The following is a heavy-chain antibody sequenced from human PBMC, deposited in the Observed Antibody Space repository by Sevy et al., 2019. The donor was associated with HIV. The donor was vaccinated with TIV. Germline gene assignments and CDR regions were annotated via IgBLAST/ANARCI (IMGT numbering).Heavy chain of an antibody. CDR1: GGSISSGDYY. D-gene: IGHD3-10*01. Sequence: SETLSLTCTVSGGSISSGDYYWSWIRQPPGKGLEWIGYIYYSGSTYYNPSLKSRVTISVDTSKNQFSLKLSSVTAADTAVYYCARDSLWFGELSERGMDVWGQGTTVTVSS. CDR3: ARDSLWFGELSERGMDV. J-gene: IGHJ6*02. CDR2: IYYSGST. V-gene: IGHV4-30-4*01.